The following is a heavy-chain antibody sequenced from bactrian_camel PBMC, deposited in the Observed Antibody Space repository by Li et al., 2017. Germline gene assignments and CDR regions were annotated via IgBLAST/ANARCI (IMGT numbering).Heavy chain of an antibody. D-gene: IGHD1*01. CDR3: AADRLLMRPLDPSEYKY. CDR2: IGRDGST. V-gene: IGHV3S55*01. J-gene: IGHJ4*01. Sequence: HVQLVESGGGSVQAGGSLRLSCAASGFTASRYCLAWFRQAPGMERKGVAAIGRDGSTNVANSVKGRFAIWQDNANNTIYLQVNYLGPEDTAMYYCAADRLLMRPLDPSEYKYWGQGTQVTVS. CDR1: GFTASRYC.